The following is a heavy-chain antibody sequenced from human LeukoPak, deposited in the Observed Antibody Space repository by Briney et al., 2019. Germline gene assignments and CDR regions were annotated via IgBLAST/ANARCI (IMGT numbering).Heavy chain of an antibody. J-gene: IGHJ5*02. V-gene: IGHV4-59*01. CDR1: GGSISSYY. CDR3: ASVGHIAARLRWFDP. D-gene: IGHD6-6*01. Sequence: PSETLSLTCTVSGGSISSYYWSWIRQPPGKGLEWIGYIYYSGSTNYNPSLKSRVTISVDTSKNQLSLKLSSVTAADTAVYYCASVGHIAARLRWFDPWGQGTLVTVSS. CDR2: IYYSGST.